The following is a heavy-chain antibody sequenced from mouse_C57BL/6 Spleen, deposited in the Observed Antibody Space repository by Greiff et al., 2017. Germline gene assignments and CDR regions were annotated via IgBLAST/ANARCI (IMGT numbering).Heavy chain of an antibody. Sequence: VMLVESGAELMKPGASVKLSCKATGYTFTGYWIEWVKQRPGHGLEWIGEILPGSGSTNYNEKFKGKATFTADTSSNTAYMQLSSLTTEDSAIYYCARTGQHQLRLREAMDYWGQGTSVTVSS. D-gene: IGHD3-2*02. CDR2: ILPGSGST. J-gene: IGHJ4*01. CDR3: ARTGQHQLRLREAMDY. V-gene: IGHV1-9*01. CDR1: GYTFTGYW.